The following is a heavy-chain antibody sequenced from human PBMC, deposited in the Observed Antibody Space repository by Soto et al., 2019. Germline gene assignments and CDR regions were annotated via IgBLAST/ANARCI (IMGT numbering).Heavy chain of an antibody. CDR3: ARDRRGYDFGVVDV. Sequence: NPGWALRLSSAASGFTFSSYILNWVRQAPGKGLDWVSSISSSSSSIHYADSVKGRFTISRDNAKNPLYLQMNSLRAEDTAVYYCARDRRGYDFGVVDVWGQGTTVTVS. V-gene: IGHV3-21*01. CDR1: GFTFSSYI. J-gene: IGHJ6*02. CDR2: ISSSSSSI. D-gene: IGHD5-12*01.